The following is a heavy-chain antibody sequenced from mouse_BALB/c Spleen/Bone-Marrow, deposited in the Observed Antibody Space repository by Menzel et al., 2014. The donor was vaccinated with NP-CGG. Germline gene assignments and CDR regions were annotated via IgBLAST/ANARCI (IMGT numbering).Heavy chain of an antibody. CDR1: GYTFTSYY. Sequence: VMLVESGPELVKPGASVRISCKASGYTFTSYYIHWVKQRPGQGLEWIGWIYPGNVNTKYNEKFKGKATLTADKSSSTAYMQLSSLTSEDSAVYFCARGGDGYSNAMDYWGQGTSVTVSS. CDR3: ARGGDGYSNAMDY. CDR2: IYPGNVNT. D-gene: IGHD2-3*01. V-gene: IGHV1S56*01. J-gene: IGHJ4*01.